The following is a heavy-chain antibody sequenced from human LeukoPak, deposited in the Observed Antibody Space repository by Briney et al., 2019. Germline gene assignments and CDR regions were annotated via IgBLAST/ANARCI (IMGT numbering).Heavy chain of an antibody. CDR1: GFTFSSYS. V-gene: IGHV3-21*01. CDR2: ISSSSSYI. CDR3: ARGYSGYDWRADAFDI. D-gene: IGHD5-12*01. Sequence: GGSLRLSCAASGFTFSSYSMNWVRQAPGKGLEWVSSISSSSSYIYYADSVKGRFTISRDNAKNSLYLQMNSLRAEDTAVYYCARGYSGYDWRADAFDIWGQGTMATVSS. J-gene: IGHJ3*02.